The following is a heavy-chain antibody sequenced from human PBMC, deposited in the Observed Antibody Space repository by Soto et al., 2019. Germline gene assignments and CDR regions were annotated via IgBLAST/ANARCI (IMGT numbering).Heavy chain of an antibody. CDR1: GDSVSNDNYY. CDR2: IYYSGST. V-gene: IGHV4-61*01. CDR3: ARGNWKGDY. Sequence: QVQLQESGPGLVKPSETLSLTCTVSGDSVSNDNYYWSWIRQPPGKGLEWIGYIYYSGSTNYNPSLKSRVTMAVDTTKNQFSLTLRSETAADTAVYYCARGNWKGDYWGQGTLVTVSS. D-gene: IGHD1-20*01. J-gene: IGHJ4*02.